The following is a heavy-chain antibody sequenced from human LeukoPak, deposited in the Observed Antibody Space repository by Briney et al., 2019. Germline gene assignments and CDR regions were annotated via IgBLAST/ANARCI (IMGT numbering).Heavy chain of an antibody. CDR3: ARTNDYSNPHFDY. D-gene: IGHD4-11*01. J-gene: IGHJ4*02. V-gene: IGHV1-2*02. CDR1: GYTFTGHY. CDR2: INPNSGGT. Sequence: ASVKVSCKASGYTFTGHYMHWVRQAPGQGLEWMGWINPNSGGTNYAQKFQGRVTMTRDTSISTAYMELSRLRSDDTAVYYCARTNDYSNPHFDYWGQGTLVTVSS.